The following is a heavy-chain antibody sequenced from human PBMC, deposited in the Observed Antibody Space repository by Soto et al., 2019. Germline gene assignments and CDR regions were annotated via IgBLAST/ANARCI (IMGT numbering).Heavy chain of an antibody. CDR1: GFTFSNYS. J-gene: IGHJ4*02. Sequence: PRRSVRLSCAASGFTFSNYSMSWVSQAPGKGLEWVSAISGSGDSTYYADSVKGRSTISRDNSKNTLYLQMNSLRAEDTAVYYCAKDRGNDIPSHPYDYWAQGTRVHVSS. CDR2: ISGSGDST. V-gene: IGHV3-23*01. CDR3: AKDRGNDIPSHPYDY. D-gene: IGHD1-1*01.